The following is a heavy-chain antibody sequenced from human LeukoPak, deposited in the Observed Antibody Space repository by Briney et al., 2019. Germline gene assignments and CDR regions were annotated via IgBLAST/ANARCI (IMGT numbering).Heavy chain of an antibody. D-gene: IGHD6-13*01. CDR2: ISGSGGST. CDR3: AKGAGSGRHSSSRYLDY. J-gene: IGHJ4*02. CDR1: GFTFSSYA. Sequence: GGSLRLSCAASGFTFSSYAMSWVRQAPGNGLEWVSAISGSGGSTYYADSVKGRFTISRDNSKNTLYLQMNSLRAEDTAVYYCAKGAGSGRHSSSRYLDYWGQGTLVTVSS. V-gene: IGHV3-23*01.